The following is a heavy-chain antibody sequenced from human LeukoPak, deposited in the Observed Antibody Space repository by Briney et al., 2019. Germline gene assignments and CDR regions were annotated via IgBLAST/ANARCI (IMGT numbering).Heavy chain of an antibody. D-gene: IGHD3-16*01. J-gene: IGHJ4*02. V-gene: IGHV3-9*01. CDR1: GFTFDDYA. Sequence: GRSLRLSCAASGFTFDDYAMHWVRQAPGKGLEWVSGISWNSGSIGYADSVKGRFTISRDNAKNSPYLQMNSLRAEDTALYYCAKSTLGLYFDYWGQGTLVTVSS. CDR2: ISWNSGSI. CDR3: AKSTLGLYFDY.